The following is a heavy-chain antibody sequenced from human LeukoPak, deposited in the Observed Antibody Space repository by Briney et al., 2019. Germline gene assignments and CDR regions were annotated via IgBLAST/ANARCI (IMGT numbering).Heavy chain of an antibody. CDR2: IIPIFGTA. V-gene: IGHV1-69*05. CDR1: GGTFSSYA. D-gene: IGHD6-19*01. J-gene: IGHJ4*02. CDR3: ARGVLRIAVAGTGYYFDY. Sequence: GASVKVSCKASGGTFSSYAISWVRQAPGQGLEWMGGIIPIFGTANYAQKLQGRVTMTTDTSTSTAYMELRSLRSDDTAVYYCARGVLRIAVAGTGYYFDYWGQGTLVTVSS.